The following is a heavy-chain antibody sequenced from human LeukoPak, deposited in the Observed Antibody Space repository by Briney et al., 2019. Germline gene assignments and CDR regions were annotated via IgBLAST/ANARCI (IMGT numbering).Heavy chain of an antibody. J-gene: IGHJ1*01. V-gene: IGHV4-34*01. CDR3: ARADCSSTSCYEAEYFQH. D-gene: IGHD2-2*01. Sequence: PSETLSLTCAVYGGSFSGYYWSWIRKRPGKGLEWNGEINHSGSTNYNPSPKSRVTISVDTSKNQFSLKLSSVTAADTAVYYCARADCSSTSCYEAEYFQHWGQGTLVTVSS. CDR1: GGSFSGYY. CDR2: INHSGST.